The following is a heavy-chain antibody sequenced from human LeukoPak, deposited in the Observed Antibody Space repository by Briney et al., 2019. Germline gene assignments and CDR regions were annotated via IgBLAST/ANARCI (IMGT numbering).Heavy chain of an antibody. CDR1: GFTFSNYW. V-gene: IGHV3-7*01. D-gene: IGHD3-3*01. CDR3: ARFSRVEWSF. J-gene: IGHJ4*02. CDR2: IMQDGSVK. Sequence: PGGSLRLSCAASGFTFSNYWMSWVRQAPGKGLEWVANIMQDGSVKQYVDSIKGRFTISRDNAKNTLYLQMDSLRVEDTAVYYCARFSRVEWSFWGQGTLVTVSS.